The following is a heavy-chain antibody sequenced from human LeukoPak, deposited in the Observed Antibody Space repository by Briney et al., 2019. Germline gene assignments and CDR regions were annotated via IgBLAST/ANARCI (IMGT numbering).Heavy chain of an antibody. CDR1: GFIFSSYG. CDR2: IYSGGST. J-gene: IGHJ4*02. D-gene: IGHD3-22*01. Sequence: GGTLRLSCAASGFIFSSYGMSWVRQAPGKGLEWVSVIYSGGSTYHADSVKGRFTISRDDSKNTLFLQMNSLRAEDTAVYYCAREDYYFDSSGTHYFDYWGQGTLVTVSS. V-gene: IGHV3-66*01. CDR3: AREDYYFDSSGTHYFDY.